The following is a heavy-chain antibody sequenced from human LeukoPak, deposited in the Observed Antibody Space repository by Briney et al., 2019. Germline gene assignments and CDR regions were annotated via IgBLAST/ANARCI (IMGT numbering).Heavy chain of an antibody. CDR1: GYTFTSYA. CDR3: ARDPHIAAAGTIFDY. D-gene: IGHD6-13*01. Sequence: GASVKVSCKASGYTFTSYAIHWVRQAPGQGLEWMVWITPSGGTNYPQKFQGRVAITWDTSITTAYMDLSRLTSDDTAVYYCARDPHIAAAGTIFDYWGQGTLVTVSS. CDR2: ITPSGGT. V-gene: IGHV1-2*02. J-gene: IGHJ4*02.